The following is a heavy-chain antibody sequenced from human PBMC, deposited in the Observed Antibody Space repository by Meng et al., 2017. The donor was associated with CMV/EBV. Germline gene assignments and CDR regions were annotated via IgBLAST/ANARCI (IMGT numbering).Heavy chain of an antibody. CDR3: ARVRGTFDY. D-gene: IGHD3-16*01. CDR2: IYYSGST. CDR1: GGSISSGSYY. Sequence: PQLQEAGPGLVKPSGTLSLTCTVSGGSISSGSYYWCWIRQPPGKGLEWIGSIYYSGSTYYNPSLKSRVTISVDTSKNQFSLKLSSVTAADTAVYYCARVRGTFDYWGQGTLVTVSS. V-gene: IGHV4-39*07. J-gene: IGHJ4*02.